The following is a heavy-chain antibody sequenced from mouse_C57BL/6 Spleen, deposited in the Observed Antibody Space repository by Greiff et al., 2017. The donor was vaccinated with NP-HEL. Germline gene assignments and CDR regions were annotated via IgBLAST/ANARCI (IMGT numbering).Heavy chain of an antibody. J-gene: IGHJ3*01. CDR1: GYSITSGYY. CDR2: ISYDGSN. D-gene: IGHD2-2*01. CDR3: ASGYGYDEAWFAY. V-gene: IGHV3-6*01. Sequence: EVQLQESGPGLVKPSQSLSLTCSVTGYSITSGYYWNWIRQFPGNKLEWMGYISYDGSNNYNPSLKNRISITRDTSKNQFFLKLNSVTTEDTATYYCASGYGYDEAWFAYWGQGTLVTVSA.